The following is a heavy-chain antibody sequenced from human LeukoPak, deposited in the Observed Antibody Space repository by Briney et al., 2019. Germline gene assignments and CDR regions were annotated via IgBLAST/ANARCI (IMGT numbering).Heavy chain of an antibody. CDR1: GGSISSSYWN. D-gene: IGHD6-13*01. CDR2: IYYTGST. CDR3: ARPPGIAAAWFYP. V-gene: IGHV4-39*01. Sequence: SETLSRTCTVSGGSISSSYWNWGWIRQPPGKGLEWIGTIYYTGSTSYNPSLKSRVTISVDTSKDQLSLKVTSVTAADTAVYYCARPPGIAAAWFYPWGQGTLVTVSS. J-gene: IGHJ5*02.